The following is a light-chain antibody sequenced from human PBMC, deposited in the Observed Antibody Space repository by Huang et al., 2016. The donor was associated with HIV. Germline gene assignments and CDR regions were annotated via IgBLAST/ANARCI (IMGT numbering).Light chain of an antibody. J-gene: IGKJ1*01. CDR2: GAS. CDR1: QSVSSN. V-gene: IGKV3-15*01. CDR3: HQYTKWPSWT. Sequence: EIVMTQSPGTLTVSPGERATLSCRASQSVSSNLAWYQQKPGQTPRLLIHGASTRANGIPARFSGSGSGTEFTLTISSLQSEDFGVYYCHQYTKWPSWTFGQGTKVEIK.